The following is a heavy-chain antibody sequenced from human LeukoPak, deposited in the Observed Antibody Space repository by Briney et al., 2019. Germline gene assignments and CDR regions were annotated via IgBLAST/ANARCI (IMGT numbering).Heavy chain of an antibody. Sequence: GGSLRLSCAASRFTFTSYAMSWVRQAPGKGLEWVSAISGSGGIAYYGDSVKGRFTISRDNSRKTLYLQMSSLRADDTAIYYCAKTAYSGGWGAFDIWGQGTMVTVPS. CDR2: ISGSGGIA. CDR3: AKTAYSGGWGAFDI. D-gene: IGHD6-19*01. CDR1: RFTFTSYA. J-gene: IGHJ3*02. V-gene: IGHV3-23*01.